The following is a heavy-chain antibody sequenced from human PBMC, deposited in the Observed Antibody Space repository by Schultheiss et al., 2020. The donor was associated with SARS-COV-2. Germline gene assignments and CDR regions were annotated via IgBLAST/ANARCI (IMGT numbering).Heavy chain of an antibody. CDR2: IYYSGST. CDR1: GGSISSYY. V-gene: IGHV4-59*08. CDR3: ARRIWGYCSSTSCYSDYYYYMDV. J-gene: IGHJ6*03. D-gene: IGHD2-2*02. Sequence: GSLRLSCTVSGGSISSYYWSWIRQPPGKGLEWIGYIYYSGSTNYNPSLKSRVTISVDTSKNQFSLKLSSVTAADTAVYYCARRIWGYCSSTSCYSDYYYYMDVWGKGTTVTVSS.